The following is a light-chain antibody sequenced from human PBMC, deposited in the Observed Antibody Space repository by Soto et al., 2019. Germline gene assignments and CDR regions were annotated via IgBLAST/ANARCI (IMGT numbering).Light chain of an antibody. Sequence: DIQMTQSPSSLSASVGDRGTITCRARQSISSYLNWYQQKPGKAPKLLIYAASSLQSGVPSRFSGSGSGTDFTLTISRLEPEDFAVYYCQQYYSSPLTFGGGTKVDIK. V-gene: IGKV1-39*01. J-gene: IGKJ4*01. CDR3: QQYYSSPLT. CDR2: AAS. CDR1: QSISSY.